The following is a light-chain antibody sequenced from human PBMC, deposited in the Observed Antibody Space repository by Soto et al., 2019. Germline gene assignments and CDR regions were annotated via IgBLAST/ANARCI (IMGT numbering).Light chain of an antibody. V-gene: IGKV2-28*01. Sequence: DIVMTQSPLSLPVTPGEPASISCRSSQSLLHSNGYNYLDSYLQKPGQSPQLLTYLGSNRASGVPDRFSGSGSGTDFTLKISRVEAEDVGVYYCMQALQTPKFGQGTKVEIK. CDR3: MQALQTPK. CDR1: QSLLHSNGYNY. J-gene: IGKJ1*01. CDR2: LGS.